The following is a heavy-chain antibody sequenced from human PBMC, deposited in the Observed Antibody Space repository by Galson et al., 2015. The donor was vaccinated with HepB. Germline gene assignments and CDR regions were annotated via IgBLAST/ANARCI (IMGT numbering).Heavy chain of an antibody. CDR3: ARDPKKYYYDSSGPEEYYYGMDV. CDR1: GFTFSSNY. V-gene: IGHV3-53*01. J-gene: IGHJ6*02. Sequence: SLRLSCAASGFTFSSNYMSWVRQAPGKGLEWVSVIYSGGSTYYADSVKGRFTISRDNSKNTLYLQMNSLRAEDTAVYYCARDPKKYYYDSSGPEEYYYGMDVWGQGTTVTVSS. D-gene: IGHD3-22*01. CDR2: IYSGGST.